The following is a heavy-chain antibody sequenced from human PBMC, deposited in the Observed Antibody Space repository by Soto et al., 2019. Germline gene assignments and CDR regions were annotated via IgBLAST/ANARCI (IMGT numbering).Heavy chain of an antibody. V-gene: IGHV3-66*01. CDR2: IQSGGST. D-gene: IGHD2-15*01. CDR3: SRDDVYCSGGSCDGVPMYV. Sequence: GGSLRLSCAASGFTVSSHYMNWVRQAPGKGLEWVSLIQSGGSTFYADSVKGRFTISRDNSKNTLFLQMNSLRVEDTAMYYCSRDDVYCSGGSCDGVPMYVLGRGTTVTVSS. CDR1: GFTVSSHY. J-gene: IGHJ6*03.